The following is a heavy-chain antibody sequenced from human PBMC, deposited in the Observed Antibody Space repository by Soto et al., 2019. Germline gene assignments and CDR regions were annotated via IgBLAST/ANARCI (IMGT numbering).Heavy chain of an antibody. Sequence: PSETLSLTCTVSGGSISSYYWSWIRQPPGKGLEWIGYIYYSGSTNYNPSLKSRVTISVDTSKNQFSLKLSSVTAADTAVYYCARQVFGGYCTNGVCYPPPHFDYWGQGTLVTVS. V-gene: IGHV4-59*08. CDR2: IYYSGST. CDR3: ARQVFGGYCTNGVCYPPPHFDY. D-gene: IGHD2-8*01. CDR1: GGSISSYY. J-gene: IGHJ4*02.